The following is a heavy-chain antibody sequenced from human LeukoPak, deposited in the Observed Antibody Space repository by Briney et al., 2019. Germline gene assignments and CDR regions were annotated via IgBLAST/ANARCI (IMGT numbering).Heavy chain of an antibody. CDR2: VISNANGGTT. V-gene: IGHV3-15*01. J-gene: IGHJ4*02. CDR1: GFTFSNAW. D-gene: IGHD3-9*01. CDR3: TTYTGFDWLPHFDF. Sequence: GGSLRLSCAASGFTFSNAWMSWVRQAPGKGLEWVGRVISNANGGTTDCAAPVQGRFSISRDDSENTLYLYMNSLKTEDTAVYYCTTYTGFDWLPHFDFWGQGTLVTVSS.